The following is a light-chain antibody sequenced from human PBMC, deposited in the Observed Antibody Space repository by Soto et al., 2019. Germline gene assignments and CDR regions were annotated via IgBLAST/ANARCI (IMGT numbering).Light chain of an antibody. CDR3: SSYAGINNLV. CDR2: EVN. CDR1: SSDVGGYYS. J-gene: IGLJ2*01. Sequence: QSALTQPPSACGSTRQSVTISCTGSSSDVGGYYSVSWYQQHPGKAPKLIIYEVNKRPSGVPDRFSASKSDNTASLTVSGLQADDEADYYCSSYAGINNLVFGGGTKVTVL. V-gene: IGLV2-8*01.